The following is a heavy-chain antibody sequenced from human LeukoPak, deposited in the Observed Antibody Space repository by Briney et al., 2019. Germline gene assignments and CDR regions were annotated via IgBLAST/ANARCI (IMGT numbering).Heavy chain of an antibody. J-gene: IGHJ6*02. V-gene: IGHV4-4*07. CDR2: IYTSGST. Sequence: SETLSLTCTVSGGSISSYYWSWIRQPAGKGLEWIGRIYTSGSTNYNPSLKSRVTMSVDTSKNQFSLKLSSVTAADTAVYYCARDVRSSGWLYYYYGMDVWGQGTTVTVSS. CDR3: ARDVRSSGWLYYYYGMDV. D-gene: IGHD6-19*01. CDR1: GGSISSYY.